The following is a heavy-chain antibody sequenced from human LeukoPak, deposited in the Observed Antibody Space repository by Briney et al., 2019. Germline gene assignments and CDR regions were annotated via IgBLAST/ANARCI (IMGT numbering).Heavy chain of an antibody. CDR3: AKDFSQEGSHSVDY. CDR1: GFTFSNYG. CDR2: ISSSSSTI. Sequence: GGSLRLSCAVSGFTFSNYGMSWVRQAPGRGLEWVSYISSSSSTIYYADSVKGRFTISRDNAKNSLYLQMNSLRAEDTAVYYCAKDFSQEGSHSVDYWGQGTLVTVSS. V-gene: IGHV3-48*01. D-gene: IGHD1-26*01. J-gene: IGHJ4*02.